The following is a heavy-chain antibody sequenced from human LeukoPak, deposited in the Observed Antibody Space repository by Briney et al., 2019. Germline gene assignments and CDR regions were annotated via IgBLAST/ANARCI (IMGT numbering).Heavy chain of an antibody. CDR1: GGTFSSYA. D-gene: IGHD3-22*01. Sequence: ASVKVSCKASGGTFSSYAISWVRQAPGQGLEWMGRIIPIFGTANYAQKFQGRVTITTDESTSTAYMELSSLRSEDTAVYYCARGLYYDSSGYPYYWGQGTLVTVSS. J-gene: IGHJ4*02. V-gene: IGHV1-69*05. CDR3: ARGLYYDSSGYPYY. CDR2: IIPIFGTA.